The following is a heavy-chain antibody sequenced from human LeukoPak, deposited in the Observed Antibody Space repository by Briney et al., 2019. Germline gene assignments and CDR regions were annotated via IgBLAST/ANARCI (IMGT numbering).Heavy chain of an antibody. CDR2: IYYSGST. Sequence: SETLSLTCTVSGGSISSYYGNCIRQPPGKGLEWIGYIYYSGSTNHNPSLKSRVTILVDTSKNQFSLKLSSVTAADTAVYFCARDSYYSDSSGYSTYHYYYMDVWGKGTTVTVSS. CDR3: ARDSYYSDSSGYSTYHYYYMDV. CDR1: GGSISSYY. D-gene: IGHD3-22*01. V-gene: IGHV4-59*01. J-gene: IGHJ6*03.